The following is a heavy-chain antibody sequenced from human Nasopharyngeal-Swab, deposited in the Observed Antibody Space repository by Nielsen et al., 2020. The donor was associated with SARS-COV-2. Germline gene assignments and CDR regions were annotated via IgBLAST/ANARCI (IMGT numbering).Heavy chain of an antibody. D-gene: IGHD3-16*02. V-gene: IGHV3-7*03. CDR2: IKQDGSEK. CDR1: GFRCSTYG. Sequence: GEALKNSCAASGFRCSTYGMTGGRQAPGKGLEWVADIKQDGSEKYYVDSVKGRFTVSRDNPKNLLYLQVNSLRAEDTAVYYCARQGVFVPAYFHQYYMDVWGKGTTVTVSS. CDR3: ARQGVFVPAYFHQYYMDV. J-gene: IGHJ6*03.